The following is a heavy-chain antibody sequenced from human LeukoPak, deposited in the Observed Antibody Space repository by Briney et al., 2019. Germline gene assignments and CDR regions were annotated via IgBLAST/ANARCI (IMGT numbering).Heavy chain of an antibody. CDR3: ARDSRGTTFDY. D-gene: IGHD3-16*01. Sequence: GGSLRLSCAASGFTFDDYAMHWVRQAPGKGLEWVGQTNEHETEKYYGDAVRGRFTIYRDNAKNSLYLQMNSLRPEDTAVYYCARDSRGTTFDYWGQGTLVTVSS. CDR1: GFTFDDYA. J-gene: IGHJ4*02. CDR2: TNEHETEK. V-gene: IGHV3-7*01.